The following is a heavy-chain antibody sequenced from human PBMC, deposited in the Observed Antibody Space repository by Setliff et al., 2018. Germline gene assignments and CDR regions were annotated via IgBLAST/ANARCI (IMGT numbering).Heavy chain of an antibody. V-gene: IGHV4-38-2*01. Sequence: SETLSLTCAVSGYSINSAFTWGWIRQPPGKGLEWIGTIFDNRSTFYSPSLKSRVTMSIDTSKGEFSLKLSSVTAADTGVAYFASGTFPFWGQGTRVTVSS. J-gene: IGHJ4*02. CDR1: GYSINSAFT. CDR2: IFDNRST. D-gene: IGHD3-10*01. CDR3: ASGTFPF.